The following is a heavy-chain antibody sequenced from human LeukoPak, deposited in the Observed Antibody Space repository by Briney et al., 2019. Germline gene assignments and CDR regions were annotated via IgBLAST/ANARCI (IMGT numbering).Heavy chain of an antibody. CDR2: ISGSGGTT. CDR3: AKANVFGVLDYFDY. D-gene: IGHD3-3*01. CDR1: GFTFSNYA. J-gene: IGHJ4*02. V-gene: IGHV3-23*01. Sequence: GGSLRLSCAAFGFTFSNYAMSWVRQAPGKGLEWVSGISGSGGTTYYADSVKGRFTVSRDNSKNTLSLQMYSLRAEDTAIYYCAKANVFGVLDYFDYWGQGTLVTVSS.